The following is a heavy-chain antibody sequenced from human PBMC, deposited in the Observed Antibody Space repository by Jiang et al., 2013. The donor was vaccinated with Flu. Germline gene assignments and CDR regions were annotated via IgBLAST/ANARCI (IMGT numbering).Heavy chain of an antibody. D-gene: IGHD4-17*01. CDR3: ARDGYDYGDYVVDYYYYMDV. CDR1: GTFSSYA. J-gene: IGHJ6*03. CDR2: IIPIFGTA. V-gene: IGHV1-69*01. Sequence: GTFSSYAISWVRQAPGQGLEWMGGIIPIFGTANYAQKFQGRVTITADESTSTAYMELSSLRSEDTAVYYCARDGYDYGDYVVDYYYYMDVWGKGTTVTVSS.